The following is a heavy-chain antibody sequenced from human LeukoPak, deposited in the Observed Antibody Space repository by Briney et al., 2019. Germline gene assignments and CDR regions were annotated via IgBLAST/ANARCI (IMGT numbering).Heavy chain of an antibody. CDR2: FRNDNGNR. J-gene: IGHJ5*02. CDR3: ARVTTVTTSPWSWGPKKIGQEVNWFDP. V-gene: IGHV1-18*01. CDR1: GYTFTDYG. Sequence: ASVKVPCKTSGYTFTDYGITWVRQAPGQGLEWMGWFRNDNGNREYAQKIQGRVSMTRDTSTSTAYMELRSLISDDTAVYYCARVTTVTTSPWSWGPKKIGQEVNWFDPWGQGTLVTVSS. D-gene: IGHD4-17*01.